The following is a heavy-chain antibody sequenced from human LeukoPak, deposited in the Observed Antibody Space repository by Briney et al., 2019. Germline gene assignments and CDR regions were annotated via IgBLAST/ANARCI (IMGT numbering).Heavy chain of an antibody. D-gene: IGHD6-13*01. CDR2: IIPIFGIA. CDR1: GGTFSSYA. Sequence: SVKVSCKASGGTFSSYAISWVRQAPGQGLEWMGRIIPIFGIANYAQKFQGRVTITADKSTSTAYMELSSLRSEDTAVYYCARSPLAAAGIYYYYGMDVWGQGTTVAVSS. CDR3: ARSPLAAAGIYYYYGMDV. J-gene: IGHJ6*02. V-gene: IGHV1-69*04.